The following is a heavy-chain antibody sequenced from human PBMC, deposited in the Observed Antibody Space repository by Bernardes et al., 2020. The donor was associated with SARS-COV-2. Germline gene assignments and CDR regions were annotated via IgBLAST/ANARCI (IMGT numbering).Heavy chain of an antibody. CDR3: AKVFCSGYQGVRFYVMDV. CDR2: VSSAGPNN. J-gene: IGHJ6*02. D-gene: IGHD3-3*01. Sequence: GGSLRLSCSASGFTFSSYGMNCVRQAPGKGLEWVAVVSSAGPNNFYADSVTGRFTISRDNSEYTPYLQMSSLRVEDTGVYFCAKVFCSGYQGVRFYVMDVLSQGTTVTVSS. V-gene: IGHV3-30*18. CDR1: GFTFSSYG.